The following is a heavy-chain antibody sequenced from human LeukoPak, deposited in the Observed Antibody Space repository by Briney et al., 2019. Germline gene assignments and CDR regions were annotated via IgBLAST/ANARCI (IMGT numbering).Heavy chain of an antibody. D-gene: IGHD6-6*01. J-gene: IGHJ5*02. CDR3: AVYSSWHHWFDP. V-gene: IGHV4-59*08. CDR1: GGSISSYY. CDR2: IYDSGST. Sequence: SETLSLTCTVSGGSISSYYWSWIRQPPGKGPEWIGDIYDSGSTNYNPSLKSRVTISVDTSKNQFSLKLSSVTAADTAVYYCAVYSSWHHWFDPWGQGTLVTVSS.